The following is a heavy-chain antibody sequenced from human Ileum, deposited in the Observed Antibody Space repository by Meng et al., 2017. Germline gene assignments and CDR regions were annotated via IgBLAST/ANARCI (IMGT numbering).Heavy chain of an antibody. CDR2: TYYKSKWYN. D-gene: IGHD6-13*01. V-gene: IGHV6-1*01. CDR1: GDRGSGNSGA. J-gene: IGHJ4*02. Sequence: QVQLKQSGPGLVKPSQTLSLTCAISGDRGSGNSGAWNWIRQSPSRGLECLGRTYYKSKWYNEYAESVKSRITISPDTSKNQFSLQLNSVTPEDTAVYYCARGWAAAGFDYWGQGTLVTVSS. CDR3: ARGWAAAGFDY.